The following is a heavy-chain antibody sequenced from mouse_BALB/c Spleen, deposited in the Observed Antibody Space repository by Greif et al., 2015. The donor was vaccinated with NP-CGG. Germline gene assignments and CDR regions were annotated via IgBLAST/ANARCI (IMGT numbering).Heavy chain of an antibody. V-gene: IGHV5-17*02. D-gene: IGHD1-1*01. Sequence: DVKLVESGGGLVQPGGSRKLSCAASGFTFSSFGMHWVRQAPEKGLEWVAYISSGSSTIYYADTVKGRFTISRDNPKNTLFLQMTSLRSEDAAMYYCARFTTDYYAMDYWGQGTSVTVSS. J-gene: IGHJ4*01. CDR1: GFTFSSFG. CDR2: ISSGSSTI. CDR3: ARFTTDYYAMDY.